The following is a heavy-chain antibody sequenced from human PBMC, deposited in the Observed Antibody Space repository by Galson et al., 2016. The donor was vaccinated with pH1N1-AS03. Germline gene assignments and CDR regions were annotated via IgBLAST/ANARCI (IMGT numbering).Heavy chain of an antibody. CDR3: ARGTDHYGMDV. CDR1: GFTFSTNY. CDR2: IYAGGGT. V-gene: IGHV3-53*01. Sequence: SLRLSCAASGFTFSTNYMTWVRQAPGKGLEWISVIYAGGGTHYADSVKGRFTISNDNYKNTVYLQMNSLRAEDTAVYYCARGTDHYGMDVWGQGTTVTVSS. J-gene: IGHJ6*02.